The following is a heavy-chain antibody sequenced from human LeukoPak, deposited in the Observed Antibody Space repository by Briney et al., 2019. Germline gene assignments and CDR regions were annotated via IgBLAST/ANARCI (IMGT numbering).Heavy chain of an antibody. V-gene: IGHV3-21*04. D-gene: IGHD1-1*01. Sequence: PGGSLRLSCAASGFTFSSYSMNWVRQAPGKGLEWVSSISSSSSYIYYADSVKGRFTISRDNSKNTLYLQMNSLRAEDTAVYYCANNLRTLFDYWGQGTLVTVSS. CDR3: ANNLRTLFDY. J-gene: IGHJ4*02. CDR1: GFTFSSYS. CDR2: ISSSSSYI.